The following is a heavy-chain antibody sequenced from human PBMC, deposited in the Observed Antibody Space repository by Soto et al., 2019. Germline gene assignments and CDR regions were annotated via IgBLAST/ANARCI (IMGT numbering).Heavy chain of an antibody. CDR1: GFTFSSYS. CDR2: ISSSSSTI. CDR3: AREGGRLNWFDP. J-gene: IGHJ5*02. V-gene: IGHV3-48*02. Sequence: EVQLVESGGGLVQPGGSLRLSCAASGFTFSSYSMNWVRQAPGKGLGWVSYISSSSSTIYYADSVKGRFTISRDNAKKSMYLQMNSLRDEDTAVYYCAREGGRLNWFDPWGQGTLVTVSS. D-gene: IGHD1-26*01.